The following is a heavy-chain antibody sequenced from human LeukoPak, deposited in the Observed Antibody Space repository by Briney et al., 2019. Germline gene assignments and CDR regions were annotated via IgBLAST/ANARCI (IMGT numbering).Heavy chain of an antibody. CDR3: AGLYYDFWSGYTDY. CDR1: GGSISSSSYY. V-gene: IGHV4-39*01. D-gene: IGHD3-3*01. Sequence: SGTLSLTCTVSGGSISSSSYYWGWIRQPPGKGLEWIGSIYYSGSTYYNPSLKSRVTISVDTSKNQFSLKLSSVTAADTAVYYCAGLYYDFWSGYTDYWGQGTLVTVSS. J-gene: IGHJ4*02. CDR2: IYYSGST.